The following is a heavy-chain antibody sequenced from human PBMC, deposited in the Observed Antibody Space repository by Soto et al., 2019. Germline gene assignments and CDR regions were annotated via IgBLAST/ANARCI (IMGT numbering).Heavy chain of an antibody. V-gene: IGHV1-69*01. CDR2: IVPMFGTP. Sequence: QVQLVQSGAEVKEPGSSVKVSCKASGGTFADFIMNWVRQTPGQGLEWMGGIVPMFGTPTYAEKFKGRVTISATGSTSMAAVELTSLCSEDTAVYYGARTGSFRRAFSQCSGREVCGECTAVTISS. D-gene: IGHD6-19*01. CDR3: ARTGSFRRAFSQCSGREV. CDR1: GGTFADFI. J-gene: IGHJ6*04.